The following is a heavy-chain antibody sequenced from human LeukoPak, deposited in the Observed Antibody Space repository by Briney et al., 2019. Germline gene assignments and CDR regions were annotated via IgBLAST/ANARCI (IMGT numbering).Heavy chain of an antibody. CDR1: GGSFSGYY. CDR2: INHSGFT. Sequence: PSETLSLTCAVYGGSFSGYYWSWIRQPPGKGLEWIGEINHSGFTNYNPSLKSRVTISFDTSKNQFSLKLSSVTAADTAVYYCARGRAFFDWGQGTLVTVSS. V-gene: IGHV4-34*01. D-gene: IGHD3-3*02. J-gene: IGHJ4*02. CDR3: ARGRAFFD.